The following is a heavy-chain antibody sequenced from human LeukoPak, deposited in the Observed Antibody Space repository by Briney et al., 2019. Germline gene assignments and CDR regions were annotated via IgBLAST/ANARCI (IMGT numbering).Heavy chain of an antibody. J-gene: IGHJ4*02. CDR2: ISSSGSSI. CDR3: AGTLSVVPAAIGY. V-gene: IGHV3-11*01. Sequence: GGSLRLSCAASGFTFSDYYMSWIRQAPGKGLEWVSYISSSGSSIYYADSVKGRFTMSRDNAKNSLYLQMNSLRAEDTAVYYGAGTLSVVPAAIGYWGQGTLVTVSS. CDR1: GFTFSDYY. D-gene: IGHD2-2*01.